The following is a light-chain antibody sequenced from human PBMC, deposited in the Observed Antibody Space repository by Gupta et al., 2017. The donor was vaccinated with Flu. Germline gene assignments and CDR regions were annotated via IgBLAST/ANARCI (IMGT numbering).Light chain of an antibody. V-gene: IGKV3-20*01. CDR3: QQYGYSMWT. CDR1: QSVSSNY. J-gene: IGKJ1*01. CDR2: GAS. Sequence: EIVLTQSPGTLSLSPGERATLSCRASQSVSSNYLAWYQQKPGQAPRLLIFGASSRATGIPDRFSGSGSGTDFTLTISRLEAEDFAVYFCQQYGYSMWTFGQGTKVEIK.